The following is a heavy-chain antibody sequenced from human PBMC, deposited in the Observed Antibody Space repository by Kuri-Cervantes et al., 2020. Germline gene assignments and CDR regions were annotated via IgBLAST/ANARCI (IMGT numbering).Heavy chain of an antibody. Sequence: SETLSLTCAISGDSVSSNSAAWSWIRQSPSRGLEWLGRTYYRSKWYNDYAVSVKSRISINPDTSINHFSLQLNSVTPDDTAVYYCARVNTVTRTFDYWGQGTLVTVSS. CDR2: TYYRSKWYN. CDR1: GDSVSSNSAA. J-gene: IGHJ4*02. D-gene: IGHD4-17*01. V-gene: IGHV6-1*01. CDR3: ARVNTVTRTFDY.